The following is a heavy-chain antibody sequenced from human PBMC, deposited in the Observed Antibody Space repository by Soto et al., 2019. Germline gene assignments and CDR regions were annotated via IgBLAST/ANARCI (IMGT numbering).Heavy chain of an antibody. V-gene: IGHV3-73*01. Sequence: GGSLRLSCAASGFTFSDSTIHWVRQASGKGLEWVGLIRTKVNSYATGDAASGRGRFTISRDDSKNMAERKRKRRRREEKGRYDGTTRDSDVWGQGTTVTVSS. CDR2: IRTKVNSYAT. J-gene: IGHJ6*02. CDR1: GFTFSDST. CDR3: TTRDSDV.